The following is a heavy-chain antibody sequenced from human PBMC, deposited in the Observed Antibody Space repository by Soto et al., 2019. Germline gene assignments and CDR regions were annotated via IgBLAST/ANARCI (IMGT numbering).Heavy chain of an antibody. Sequence: QVQLQESGPGLVKPSQTLSLTCTVSGGSISSGDYYWSWIRQPPGKGLEWIGYIYYSGSTYYNPSLKSRVTISVDTSKNQFSLKLSSVTAADTAVYYCARVRLRFLVWLFRDAFDIWGQGTMVTVSS. CDR3: ARVRLRFLVWLFRDAFDI. J-gene: IGHJ3*02. D-gene: IGHD3-3*01. CDR1: GGSISSGDYY. CDR2: IYYSGST. V-gene: IGHV4-30-4*01.